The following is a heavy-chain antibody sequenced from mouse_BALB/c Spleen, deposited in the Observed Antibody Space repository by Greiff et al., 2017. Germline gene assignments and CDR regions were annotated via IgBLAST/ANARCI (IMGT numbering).Heavy chain of an antibody. Sequence: EVHLVESGPELVKPGASVKISCKASGYTFTDYNMHWVKQSHGKSLEWIGYIYPYNGGTGYNQKFKSKATLTVDNSSSTAYMELRSLTSEDSAVYYCARDGNYAMDYWGQGTSVTVSS. CDR2: IYPYNGGT. CDR3: ARDGNYAMDY. V-gene: IGHV1S29*02. J-gene: IGHJ4*01. CDR1: GYTFTDYN. D-gene: IGHD2-1*01.